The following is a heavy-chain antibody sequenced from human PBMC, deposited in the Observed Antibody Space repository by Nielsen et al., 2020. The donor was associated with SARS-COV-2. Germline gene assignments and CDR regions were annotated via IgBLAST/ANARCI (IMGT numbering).Heavy chain of an antibody. Sequence: GESLKISCAASGFTFSSYGMHWVRQAPGKGLEWVAVIWYDGSNKYYADSVKGRFTISRDNSKNTLYLQMNSLRAEDTAVYYCARALCSGGSCYHDYWGQGTLVTVSS. D-gene: IGHD2-15*01. J-gene: IGHJ4*02. CDR1: GFTFSSYG. V-gene: IGHV3-33*01. CDR2: IWYDGSNK. CDR3: ARALCSGGSCYHDY.